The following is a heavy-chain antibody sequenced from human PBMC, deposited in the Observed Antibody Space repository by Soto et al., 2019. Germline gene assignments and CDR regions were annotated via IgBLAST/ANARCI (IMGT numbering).Heavy chain of an antibody. CDR3: ARDVLGRYSTYLPQAY. CDR1: GFTFSSYA. CDR2: ISYDGSNK. J-gene: IGHJ4*02. D-gene: IGHD6-13*01. V-gene: IGHV3-30-3*01. Sequence: PGGSLRLSCAGSGFTFSSYAMHWVRQAPGKGLEWVAVISYDGSNKYYADSVKGRFTISRDNSKNTLYLQMNSLSAEDTAVYYCARDVLGRYSTYLPQAYWGKGTRVTVSS.